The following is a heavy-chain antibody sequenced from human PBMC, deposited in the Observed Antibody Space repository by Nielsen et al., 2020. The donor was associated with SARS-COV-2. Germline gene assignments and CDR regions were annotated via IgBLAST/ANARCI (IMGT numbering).Heavy chain of an antibody. J-gene: IGHJ5*02. CDR1: GGSISSSSYY. V-gene: IGHV4-39*01. D-gene: IGHD6-19*01. Sequence: SETLSLTCTVSGGSISSSSYYWGWIRQSPGKGLEWIGSIYYSGSTYYNPSLKSRVTISVDTSKNQFSLKLSSVTAADTAVYYCAITYSGWPYSWFDPWGQGTLVTVSS. CDR2: IYYSGST. CDR3: AITYSGWPYSWFDP.